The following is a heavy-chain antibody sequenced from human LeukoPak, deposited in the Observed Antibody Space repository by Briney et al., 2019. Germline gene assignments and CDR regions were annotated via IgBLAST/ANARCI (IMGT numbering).Heavy chain of an antibody. J-gene: IGHJ4*02. Sequence: GASVKVSCKASGYTFTTYGISWVRQAPGQGLEWMGWISIYNGNANYAQKFQGRVTMTTDTSTSTAYMELTSLRSDDTAVYYCARDYPILSYDSTGYYYFDYWGQGTLVAVSS. CDR3: ARDYPILSYDSTGYYYFDY. D-gene: IGHD3-22*01. CDR2: ISIYNGNA. V-gene: IGHV1-18*01. CDR1: GYTFTTYG.